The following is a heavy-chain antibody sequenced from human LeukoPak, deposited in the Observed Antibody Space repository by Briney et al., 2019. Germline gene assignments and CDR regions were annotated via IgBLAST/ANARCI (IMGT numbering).Heavy chain of an antibody. CDR1: GFAFSDYY. Sequence: GGSLRLSCAASGFAFSDYYMTWVRQAPGKGLEWTSYISISGNDKYYADSVKGRFTISRDNAKDSLYLQMNSLRAEDTAVYYCARSMITVASTAWAYWGQGTLVTVSS. J-gene: IGHJ4*02. V-gene: IGHV3-11*01. CDR3: ARSMITVASTAWAY. CDR2: ISISGNDK. D-gene: IGHD6-19*01.